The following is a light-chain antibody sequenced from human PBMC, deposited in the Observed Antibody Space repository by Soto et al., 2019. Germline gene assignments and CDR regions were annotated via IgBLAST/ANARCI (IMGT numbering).Light chain of an antibody. V-gene: IGKV3-15*01. Sequence: IVMTQSPATLPVSPGERATLSCRTSQSVNSHLAWYQHKPGQAPRLLIYGASSRATGIPTRFSGSGSGTEFTLTIDSLQSEYLAIYFCQQYNNWPGTFGGGTKVDIK. CDR1: QSVNSH. CDR2: GAS. J-gene: IGKJ4*01. CDR3: QQYNNWPGT.